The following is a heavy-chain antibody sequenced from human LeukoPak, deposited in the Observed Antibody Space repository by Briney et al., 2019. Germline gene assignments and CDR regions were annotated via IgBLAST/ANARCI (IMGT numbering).Heavy chain of an antibody. D-gene: IGHD6-19*01. V-gene: IGHV1-2*02. Sequence: GPSVKVPCRPFGYTLPGYFLHGLGQALGQGLGGMGWINPNSGGTNYAQKFQGRVTMTRDTSISTAYMELSRLRSDDTAVYYCARGTEQWLVRGGRGSFDPWGQGTLVTVSS. CDR1: GYTLPGYF. J-gene: IGHJ5*02. CDR2: INPNSGGT. CDR3: ARGTEQWLVRGGRGSFDP.